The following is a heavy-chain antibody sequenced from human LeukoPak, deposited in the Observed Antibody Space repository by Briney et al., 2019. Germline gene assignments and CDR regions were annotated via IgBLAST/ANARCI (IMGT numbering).Heavy chain of an antibody. J-gene: IGHJ2*01. V-gene: IGHV4-4*07. Sequence: SETLSLTCTVSGGSISSYYWSWIRQPAGKGLEWIGRIYTSGSTNYNPSLKGRVTMSVDTSKNQFSLKLSSVTAADTAVYYCAGGYSYGRYWYFDLWGRGTLVTVSS. CDR2: IYTSGST. D-gene: IGHD5-18*01. CDR1: GGSISSYY. CDR3: AGGYSYGRYWYFDL.